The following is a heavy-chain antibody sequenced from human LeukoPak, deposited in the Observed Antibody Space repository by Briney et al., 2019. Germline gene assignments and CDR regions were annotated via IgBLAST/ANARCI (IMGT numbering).Heavy chain of an antibody. V-gene: IGHV3-21*06. CDR1: GFTFSTSS. CDR2: ISGNSYHI. D-gene: IGHD3-10*01. J-gene: IGHJ4*02. Sequence: GGSLRLSCAASGFTFSTSSTSWARQAPGKGLEWVSSISGNSYHIFYADSVKGRFTISRDNAKSSLYLQMNSLSAEDTAVYYCATDSWFADWGQGTLVTVSS. CDR3: ATDSWFAD.